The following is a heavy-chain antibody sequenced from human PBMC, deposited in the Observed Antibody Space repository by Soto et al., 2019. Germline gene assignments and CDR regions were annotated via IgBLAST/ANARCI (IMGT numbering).Heavy chain of an antibody. D-gene: IGHD6-13*01. CDR3: ARRGTADGLVY. CDR1: GFTFNDYY. Sequence: QVQLVESGGGLVKPGGSLRLSCAASGFTFNDYYMTWVRQAPGKGLGWVSYISSSGGTTYYADSVKGRFTISRDNAKNSLNLQMNSLRAEDTAVYYCARRGTADGLVYWGQGTLVTVSS. J-gene: IGHJ4*02. V-gene: IGHV3-11*01. CDR2: ISSSGGTT.